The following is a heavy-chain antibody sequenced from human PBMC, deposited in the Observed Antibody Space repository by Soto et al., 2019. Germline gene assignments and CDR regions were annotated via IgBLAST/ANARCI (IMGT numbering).Heavy chain of an antibody. V-gene: IGHV1-18*01. CDR3: ARDPPIPTNXDFWSGYYNYYYYGMDV. Sequence: ASVKVSCKASGYTFTSYGISWVRQAPGQGLEWMGWISAYNGNTNYAQKLQGRVTMTTDTSTSTAYMELRSLRSDDTAVYYCARDPPIPTNXDFWSGYYNYYYYGMDVWGQGTTVTVSS. D-gene: IGHD3-3*01. CDR1: GYTFTSYG. J-gene: IGHJ6*02. CDR2: ISAYNGNT.